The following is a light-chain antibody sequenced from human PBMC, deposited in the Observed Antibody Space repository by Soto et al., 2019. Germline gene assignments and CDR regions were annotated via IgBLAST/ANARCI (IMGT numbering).Light chain of an antibody. CDR1: QSVNNN. V-gene: IGKV3-15*01. CDR2: GAS. Sequence: ETLMTQSPATLSVSPGERATLSCRASQSVNNNLAWYQQKLGQAPRVLIYGASTRATGIPARFTGSGSGTEFILTITSLQSEDSAVYYCQEYGSSPLTFGGGTKVDIK. J-gene: IGKJ4*01. CDR3: QEYGSSPLT.